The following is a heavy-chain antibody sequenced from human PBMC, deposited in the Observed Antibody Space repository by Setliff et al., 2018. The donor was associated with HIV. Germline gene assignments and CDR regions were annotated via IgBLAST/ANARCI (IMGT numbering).Heavy chain of an antibody. CDR3: ARGEKPFVFRYSDPHTGYYFYMDV. CDR2: IYKSGST. D-gene: IGHD3-9*01. CDR1: GGSISSGNYY. Sequence: SETLSLTCTVSGGSISSGNYYWSWIRQPAGKGLEWIGHIYKSGSTNYNPSLTSRVTISVDMSKNQFSLKVTSVSAADTAVYYCARGEKPFVFRYSDPHTGYYFYMDVWGRGTTVTVSS. J-gene: IGHJ6*03. V-gene: IGHV4-61*10.